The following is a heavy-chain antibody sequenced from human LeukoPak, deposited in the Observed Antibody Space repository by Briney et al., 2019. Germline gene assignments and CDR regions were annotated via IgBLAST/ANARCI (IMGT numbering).Heavy chain of an antibody. V-gene: IGHV4-34*01. J-gene: IGHJ4*02. Sequence: PSETLSLTSAVYGGSFSGYYWSWIRQPPGKGLEWIGEINHSGSTNYNPSLKSRVTISVDTSKNQFSLKLSSVTAADTAVYYCARWVGYCSSTSCYMDYWGQGTLVTVSS. D-gene: IGHD2-2*02. CDR1: GGSFSGYY. CDR3: ARWVGYCSSTSCYMDY. CDR2: INHSGST.